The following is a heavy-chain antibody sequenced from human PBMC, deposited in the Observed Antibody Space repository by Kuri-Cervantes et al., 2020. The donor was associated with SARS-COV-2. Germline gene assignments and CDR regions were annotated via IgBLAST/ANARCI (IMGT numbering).Heavy chain of an antibody. CDR3: ARGYGSGSYSTYYYYYGMDV. V-gene: IGHV4-38-2*01. CDR1: GYSISSGYY. J-gene: IGHJ6*02. CDR2: IYRSGST. D-gene: IGHD3-10*01. Sequence: SETLSLTCAVSGYSISSGYYWGWIRQPPGKGLEWIGSIYRSGSTYYNPSLKSRVTISVDTSKNQFSLKLSSVTAADTAVYYCARGYGSGSYSTYYYYYGMDVWGLGTTVTVSS.